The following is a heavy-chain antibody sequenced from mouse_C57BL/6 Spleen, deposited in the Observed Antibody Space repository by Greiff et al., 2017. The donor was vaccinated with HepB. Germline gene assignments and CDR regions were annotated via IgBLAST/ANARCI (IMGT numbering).Heavy chain of an antibody. CDR1: GYSITSGYY. J-gene: IGHJ4*01. CDR3: ASNGYYAMDY. CDR2: ISYDGSN. V-gene: IGHV3-6*01. Sequence: VQLKESGPGLVKPSQSPSLTCSVTGYSITSGYYWNWLRQFPGNKLEWMGYISYDGSNNYNPSLKNRISITRDTSKNQFFLKLNSVTTEDSATCYCASNGYYAMDYWGQGTSVTVSS.